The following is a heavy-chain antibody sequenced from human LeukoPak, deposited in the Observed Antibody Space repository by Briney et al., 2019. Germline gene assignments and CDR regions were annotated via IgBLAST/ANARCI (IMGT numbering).Heavy chain of an antibody. Sequence: GASVRVSCKASGGTFSSYAISWVRQAPGQGLEWMGRIIPILGIANYAQKFQGRVTITADKSTSTAYMELSSLRSEDTAVYYCARGIGSGFPYYGMDVWGQGTTVTVSS. CDR3: ARGIGSGFPYYGMDV. J-gene: IGHJ6*02. CDR2: IIPILGIA. D-gene: IGHD3-10*01. CDR1: GGTFSSYA. V-gene: IGHV1-69*04.